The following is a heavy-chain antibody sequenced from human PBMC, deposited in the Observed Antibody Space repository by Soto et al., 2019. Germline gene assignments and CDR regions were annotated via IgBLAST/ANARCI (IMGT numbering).Heavy chain of an antibody. V-gene: IGHV3-23*01. Sequence: HLGGSLRLSCAASGFAFSSYAMSWVRQAPGKGLEWVSAISDSGGSTYYADSVKGRFTISRDNSKNTLYLQMNSLRAEDTAVYYCANRDTSMVTRYYYGMDVWGQGTTVTVSS. D-gene: IGHD5-18*01. CDR1: GFAFSSYA. CDR3: ANRDTSMVTRYYYGMDV. CDR2: ISDSGGST. J-gene: IGHJ6*02.